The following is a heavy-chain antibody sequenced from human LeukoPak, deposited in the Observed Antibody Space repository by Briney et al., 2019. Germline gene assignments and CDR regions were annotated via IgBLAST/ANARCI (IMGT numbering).Heavy chain of an antibody. Sequence: ASVKVSCKASGYTFTSYGISWVRQAPGQGLEWMGWISAYNGNTNYAQKLQGRVTMTTDTSTSTAYMELRSLRSDDTAAYYCARVVVPAAEYYYYYYMDVWGRGTTVTVYS. CDR2: ISAYNGNT. D-gene: IGHD2-2*01. CDR3: ARVVVPAAEYYYYYYMDV. J-gene: IGHJ6*03. CDR1: GYTFTSYG. V-gene: IGHV1-18*01.